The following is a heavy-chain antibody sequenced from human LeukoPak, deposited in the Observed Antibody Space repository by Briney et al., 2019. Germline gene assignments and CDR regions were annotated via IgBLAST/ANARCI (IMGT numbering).Heavy chain of an antibody. CDR3: ARDSHSSSWLVRAAPIPDAFDI. CDR1: GGSISSSSYY. CDR2: IYYSGST. V-gene: IGHV4-39*07. J-gene: IGHJ3*02. Sequence: SETLSLTCTVSGGSISSSSYYWGWIRQPPGKGLEWIGSIYYSGSTYYNPSLKSRVTISVDTSKNQFSLKLRSVTAADTAVYYCARDSHSSSWLVRAAPIPDAFDIWGQGTMVTVSS. D-gene: IGHD6-13*01.